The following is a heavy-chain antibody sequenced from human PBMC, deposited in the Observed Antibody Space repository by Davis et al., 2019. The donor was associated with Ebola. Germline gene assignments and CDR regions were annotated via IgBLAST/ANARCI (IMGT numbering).Heavy chain of an antibody. CDR3: ARGAYGDDYFDY. V-gene: IGHV4-59*01. CDR1: GGSISSYY. J-gene: IGHJ4*02. CDR2: IYYSGST. Sequence: SETLSLTCTVSGGSISSYYWSWIRQPPGKGLEWIGYIYYSGSTNYNPSLKSRVTMSVDTSKNQFSLKLSSVTAADTAVYYCARGAYGDDYFDYWGQGILVTVSS. D-gene: IGHD4-17*01.